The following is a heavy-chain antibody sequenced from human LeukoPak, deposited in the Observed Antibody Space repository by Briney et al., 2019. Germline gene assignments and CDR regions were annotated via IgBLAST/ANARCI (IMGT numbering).Heavy chain of an antibody. CDR1: GYSISSGYY. V-gene: IGHV4-38-2*02. CDR3: AREDPLLWRDS. J-gene: IGHJ4*02. Sequence: SETLSLTCTVSGYSISSGYYWGWIRQPPGKGLEWIGSIYHSGSTYYNPSLKSRVTISVDTSKNQFSLKLSSVTAADTAVYYCAREDPLLWRDSWGQGTLVTVSS. CDR2: IYHSGST. D-gene: IGHD3-10*01.